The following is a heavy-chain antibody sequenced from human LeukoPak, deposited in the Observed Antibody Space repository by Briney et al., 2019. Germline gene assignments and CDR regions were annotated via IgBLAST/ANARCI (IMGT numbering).Heavy chain of an antibody. V-gene: IGHV5-51*01. CDR2: IFPGDSRT. J-gene: IGHJ4*02. CDR3: ARLGGFYFDY. Sequence: GESLKISCKASGYTFARWWIGWVRQMPGKGLEWIGIIFPGDSRTVYSPSFQAQVTISADDSIKTAYLHWSSLKASDTAIYYCARLGGFYFDYWGQGALVTVSS. CDR1: GYTFARWW. D-gene: IGHD3-16*01.